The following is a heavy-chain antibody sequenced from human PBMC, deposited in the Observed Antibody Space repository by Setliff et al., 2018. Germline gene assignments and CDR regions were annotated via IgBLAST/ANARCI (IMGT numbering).Heavy chain of an antibody. CDR3: ARGPWKHSAYYYYYYMDV. CDR2: INPDGSTT. V-gene: IGHV3-74*01. D-gene: IGHD1-1*01. Sequence: PGGSLRLSCAASGFTFSSYWMHWVRQAPGKGLVWVSRINPDGSTTSYADSVKGRFTISRDNAKNTVYLQMNSLRAEDTAVYYCARGPWKHSAYYYYYYMDVWGKGTTVTVSS. J-gene: IGHJ6*03. CDR1: GFTFSSYW.